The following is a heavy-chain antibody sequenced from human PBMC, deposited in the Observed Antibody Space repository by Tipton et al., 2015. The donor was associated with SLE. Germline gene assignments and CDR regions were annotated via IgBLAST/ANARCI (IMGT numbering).Heavy chain of an antibody. CDR3: ARSPAYCGGDCYDNWFDP. D-gene: IGHD2-21*01. V-gene: IGHV4-61*09. J-gene: IGHJ5*02. CDR2: VYTSGIT. CDR1: GGSIASGSYY. Sequence: TLSLTCTVSGGSIASGSYYWSWIRQPAGRALEWIGHVYTSGITNFNPSLKSRVTISLDTSNNQFSLNLISVTAADTAVYFCARSPAYCGGDCYDNWFDPWGQGTLVTVSS.